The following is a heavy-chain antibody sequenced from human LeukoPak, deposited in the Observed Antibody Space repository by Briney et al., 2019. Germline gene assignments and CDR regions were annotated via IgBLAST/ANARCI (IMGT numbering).Heavy chain of an antibody. V-gene: IGHV1-24*01. CDR3: ATVRDCSGGSCYTVPTPDYSDY. CDR1: GYTLTELS. CDR2: FDPEDGET. D-gene: IGHD2-15*01. Sequence: ASVKVSCKVSGYTLTELSMHWVRQAPGKGLEWMGGFDPEDGETIYAQKFQGRVTMTEDTSTDTAYMELSSLRSEDTAVYYRATVRDCSGGSCYTVPTPDYSDYWGQGTLVTVSS. J-gene: IGHJ4*02.